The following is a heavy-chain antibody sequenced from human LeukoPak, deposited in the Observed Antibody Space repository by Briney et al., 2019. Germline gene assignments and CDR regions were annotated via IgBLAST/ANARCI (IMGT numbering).Heavy chain of an antibody. CDR2: IYYSGST. CDR1: GGSFSGYY. J-gene: IGHJ4*02. V-gene: IGHV4-34*01. Sequence: SETLSLTCAVYGGSFSGYYWSWIRQPPGKGLEWIGSIYYSGSTYYNPSLKSRVTISVDTSKNQFSLKLSSVTAADTAVYYCARFGEGDYYFDYWGQGTLVTVSS. D-gene: IGHD3-10*01. CDR3: ARFGEGDYYFDY.